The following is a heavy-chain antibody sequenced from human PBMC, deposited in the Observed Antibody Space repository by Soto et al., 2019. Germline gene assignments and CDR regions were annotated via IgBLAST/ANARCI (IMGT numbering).Heavy chain of an antibody. Sequence: QITLKESGTTLVKPTQTLTLTCTFSGLSLSTTGVGVGWIRQPPGKALEWLALIYWDDDKSNSPSLKSRLTITNDTSKNQVVLTMSNMYPVHTATYYCVQIQCGGYCLQSYSSHSYYGLDFWGQGTTVTVSS. CDR3: VQIQCGGYCLQSYSSHSYYGLDF. J-gene: IGHJ6*02. D-gene: IGHD2-21*02. CDR2: IYWDDDK. CDR1: GLSLSTTGVG. V-gene: IGHV2-5*02.